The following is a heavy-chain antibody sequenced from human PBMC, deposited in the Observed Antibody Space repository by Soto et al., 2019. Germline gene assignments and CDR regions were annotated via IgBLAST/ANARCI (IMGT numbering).Heavy chain of an antibody. V-gene: IGHV3-74*01. CDR3: ARERNSVWSNDAFDI. CDR1: GFTFSTYW. D-gene: IGHD6-19*01. CDR2: INSDGSST. J-gene: IGHJ3*02. Sequence: DVQLVESGGGLVQPGGSLRLSCAASGFTFSTYWMHWVRQAPGKGLMWVSRINSDGSSTTYADSVKGRFTISRDNAKNTLYLHMNSLGAEDTAVYFCARERNSVWSNDAFDIWGQGTMVTVSS.